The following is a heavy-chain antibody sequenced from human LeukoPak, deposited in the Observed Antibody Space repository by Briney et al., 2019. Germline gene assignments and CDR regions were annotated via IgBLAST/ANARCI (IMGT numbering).Heavy chain of an antibody. Sequence: SETLSLTCTVSGGSISSYYWSWIRQPVGKGLEWIGRIYTSGSTNYNPSLKSRVTMSVDTSKNQFSLKLSSVTAADTAVYYCARDMRGRYSYGYPQYFDYWGQGTLVTVSS. CDR3: ARDMRGRYSYGYPQYFDY. D-gene: IGHD5-18*01. CDR1: GGSISSYY. V-gene: IGHV4-4*07. CDR2: IYTSGST. J-gene: IGHJ4*02.